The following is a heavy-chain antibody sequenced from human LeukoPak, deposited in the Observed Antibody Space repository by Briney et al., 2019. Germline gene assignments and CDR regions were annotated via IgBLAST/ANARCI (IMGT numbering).Heavy chain of an antibody. CDR1: GFAFGNYG. J-gene: IGHJ6*02. Sequence: GGSLRPTCTGSGFAFGNYGMTWVRQPPGKGLEWVSAITGSGGTTRYTDSVKGRFTISRDNSKSTLYLQMNSLRAEDTAVFYCARTIAQYTNSWLYYYYGMDVWGQGTTVTVSS. V-gene: IGHV3-23*01. D-gene: IGHD6-13*01. CDR2: ITGSGGTT. CDR3: ARTIAQYTNSWLYYYYGMDV.